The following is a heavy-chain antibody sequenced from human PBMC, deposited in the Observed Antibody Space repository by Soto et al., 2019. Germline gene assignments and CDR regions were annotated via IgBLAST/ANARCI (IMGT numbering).Heavy chain of an antibody. CDR1: GFTFSNAW. V-gene: IGHV3-15*01. CDR2: IKSKTDGGTT. CDR3: TTTKQRLVDPSWPEY. Sequence: PGGSLRLSCAASGFTFSNAWMSWVRQAPGKGLEWVGRIKSKTDGGTTDYAAPVKGRFTISRDDSKNTLYLQMNSLKTEDTAVYYRTTTKQRLVDPSWPEYWGQGTLVTVS. J-gene: IGHJ4*02. D-gene: IGHD6-13*01.